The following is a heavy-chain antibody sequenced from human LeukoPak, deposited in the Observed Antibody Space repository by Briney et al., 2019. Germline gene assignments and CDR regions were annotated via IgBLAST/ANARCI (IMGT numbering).Heavy chain of an antibody. V-gene: IGHV3-73*01. J-gene: IGHJ6*02. CDR1: GFSFSGSA. CDR3: TRGGYNNYYYGMDV. Sequence: GGSLRLSCAASGFSFSGSAMHWVRQASGKGLEWVGRIRSKANTYATAYAASVKGRFTISRDDSKNTAYLQMNSLKTEDTAVYYCTRGGYNNYYYGMDVWGQGTTVTVSS. D-gene: IGHD5-24*01. CDR2: IRSKANTYAT.